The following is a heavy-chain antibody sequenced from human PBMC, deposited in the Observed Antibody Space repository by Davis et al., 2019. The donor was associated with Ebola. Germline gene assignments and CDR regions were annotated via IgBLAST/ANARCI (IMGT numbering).Heavy chain of an antibody. CDR1: GYTFTSYA. CDR2: INAGNGNT. D-gene: IGHD3-3*01. J-gene: IGHJ4*02. CDR3: ARDLTGFLEWLVFDY. V-gene: IGHV1-3*01. Sequence: ASVKVSCKASGYTFTSYAMHWVRQAPEQRLEWMGWINAGNGNTKYSQKFQGRVTITRDTSASTAYMELSSLRSEDTAVYYCARDLTGFLEWLVFDYWGQGTLVTVTS.